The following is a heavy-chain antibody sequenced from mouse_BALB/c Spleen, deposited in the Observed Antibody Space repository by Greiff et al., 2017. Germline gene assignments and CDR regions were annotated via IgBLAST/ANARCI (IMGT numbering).Heavy chain of an antibody. CDR2: ISSGSSTI. D-gene: IGHD2-1*01. V-gene: IGHV5-17*02. CDR1: GFTFSSFG. CDR3: ARGYYGNYGDY. Sequence: EVQLVESGGGLVQPGGSRKLSCAASGFTFSSFGMHWVRQAPEKGLEWVAYISSGSSTIYYADTVKGRFTISRDNPKNTLFLQMTSLRSEDTAMYYCARGYYGNYGDYWGQGTTLTVSS. J-gene: IGHJ2*01.